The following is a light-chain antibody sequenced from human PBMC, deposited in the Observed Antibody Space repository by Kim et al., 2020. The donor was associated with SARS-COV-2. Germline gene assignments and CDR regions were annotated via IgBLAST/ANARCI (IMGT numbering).Light chain of an antibody. V-gene: IGLV2-8*01. Sequence: GQAVTIPCTGTSRNVGGHNYVSWYQQHPGKPPKLIIYEVSERPSGVPDRFSGSKSGNTASLTVSGLLPEDEADYYCSSYAGSNIVVFGGGTQLTVL. CDR2: EVS. CDR3: SSYAGSNIVV. CDR1: SRNVGGHNY. J-gene: IGLJ2*01.